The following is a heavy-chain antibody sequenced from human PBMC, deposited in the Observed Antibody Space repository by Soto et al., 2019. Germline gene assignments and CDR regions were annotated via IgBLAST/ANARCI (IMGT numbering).Heavy chain of an antibody. V-gene: IGHV1-8*01. CDR2: MNPNSGNT. Sequence: GASVKVSCKASGYTFTSYDINWVRQATGQGLEWMGWMNPNSGNTGYAQKFQGRVTMTRNTSISTAYMELSSLRSEDTAVYYCARSSHSGYYTSRDYYYMDVWGKGTTVTVSS. J-gene: IGHJ6*03. CDR3: ARSSHSGYYTSRDYYYMDV. D-gene: IGHD3-3*01. CDR1: GYTFTSYD.